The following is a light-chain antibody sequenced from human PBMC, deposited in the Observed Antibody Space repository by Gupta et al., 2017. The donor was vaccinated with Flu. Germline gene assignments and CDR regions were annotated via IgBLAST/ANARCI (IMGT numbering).Light chain of an antibody. J-gene: IGKJ3*01. CDR3: QQDNILNS. Sequence: AIGIPARFSGSGSGTEFTLTSSSLQSEDFAVYYCQQDNILNSFGHGTKLDIK. V-gene: IGKV3-15*01.